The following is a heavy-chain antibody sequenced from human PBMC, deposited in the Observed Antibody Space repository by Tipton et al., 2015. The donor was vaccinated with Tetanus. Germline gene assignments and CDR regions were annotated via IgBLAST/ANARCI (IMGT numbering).Heavy chain of an antibody. CDR2: INHSGST. D-gene: IGHD2-2*01. CDR3: ARGLPGVVPAARGRYNRVGP. V-gene: IGHV4-34*01. J-gene: IGHJ5*02. CDR1: GGSFSGYY. Sequence: TLSLTCAVYGGSFSGYYWSWIRQPPGKGLEWIGEINHSGSTNYNPSLKSRVTISVDTSKNQFSLKLSSVTAADTAVYYCARGLPGVVPAARGRYNRVGPWGQGTLVPVSS.